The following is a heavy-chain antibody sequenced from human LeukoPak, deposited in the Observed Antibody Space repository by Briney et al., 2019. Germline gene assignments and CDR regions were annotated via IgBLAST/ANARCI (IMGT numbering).Heavy chain of an antibody. CDR3: ARPYRRNYEC. J-gene: IGHJ4*02. CDR1: GFTFNNYW. D-gene: IGHD3-16*01. Sequence: PGGSLRLSCAASGFTFNNYWMSWVRQAPGKGLEWVANIKQDGSAKNYVGSVKGRFTISRDNTQNSLYLQMNSLTAEDTAVYYCARPYRRNYECWGQGTLVTVSS. V-gene: IGHV3-7*05. CDR2: IKQDGSAK.